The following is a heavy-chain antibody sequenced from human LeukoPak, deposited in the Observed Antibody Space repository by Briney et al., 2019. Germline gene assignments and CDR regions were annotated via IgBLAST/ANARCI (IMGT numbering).Heavy chain of an antibody. CDR3: ARAGRYGGYAIDC. J-gene: IGHJ4*02. CDR2: TYYSGGT. D-gene: IGHD5-12*01. Sequence: SETLSLTCAVSGGSISSNSYYWGWIRQPPGKGLEWIGNTYYSGGTYYNPSLKSRVTISIDTSKNQFSLRLSSVTAADTAMYYCARAGRYGGYAIDCWGQGTLVTVSS. CDR1: GGSISSNSYY. V-gene: IGHV4-39*07.